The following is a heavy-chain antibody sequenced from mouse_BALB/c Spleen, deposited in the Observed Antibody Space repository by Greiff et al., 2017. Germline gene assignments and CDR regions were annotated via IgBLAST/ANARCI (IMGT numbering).Heavy chain of an antibody. CDR3: ARELPSYYAMDY. Sequence: EVKLQESGPGLVKPSQSLSLTCSVTGYSITSGYSWNWIRQFPGNKLEWMGYISYDGSNNYNPSLKNRISITRDTSKNQFFLKLNAVTTEDTATYYCARELPSYYAMDYWGQGTSVTVSS. J-gene: IGHJ4*01. CDR2: ISYDGSN. V-gene: IGHV3-6*02. CDR1: GYSITSGYS. D-gene: IGHD2-12*01.